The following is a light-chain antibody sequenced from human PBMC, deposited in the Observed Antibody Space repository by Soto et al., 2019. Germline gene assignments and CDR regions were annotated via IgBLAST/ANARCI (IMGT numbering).Light chain of an antibody. CDR3: QQRSNWPPI. J-gene: IGKJ5*01. Sequence: EIVLTQSPATLSLSPGQRATLSCRSSQSVSSYLAWYQQKPGQAPRLLIYDASNRATGIPARFSGRGSGTDFTLSSTSLEPEDFAVYYCQQRSNWPPIFGQGTRLEIK. V-gene: IGKV3-11*01. CDR2: DAS. CDR1: QSVSSY.